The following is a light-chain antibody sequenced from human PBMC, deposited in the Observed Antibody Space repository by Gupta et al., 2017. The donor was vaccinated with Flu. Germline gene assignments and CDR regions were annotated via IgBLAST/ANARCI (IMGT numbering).Light chain of an antibody. V-gene: IGKV6-21*01. CDR2: YAS. CDR1: QNIGGA. J-gene: IGKJ1*01. Sequence: EIVLTQSPDFQSVTPKEKVTITCRASQNIGGALHWYQQKPDQSPKLLIKYASQSFSGVPSRFSGSGSGTEVTRTINSLEPEDAATDYGQQSREVPWTCGQGTKVEIK. CDR3: QQSREVPWT.